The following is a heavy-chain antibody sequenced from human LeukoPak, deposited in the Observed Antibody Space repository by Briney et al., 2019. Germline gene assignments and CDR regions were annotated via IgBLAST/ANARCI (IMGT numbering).Heavy chain of an antibody. CDR2: INPNSGGT. J-gene: IGHJ4*02. CDR3: ARESSSSAVDY. V-gene: IGHV1-2*02. D-gene: IGHD6-13*01. CDR1: GYTFTGYY. Sequence: ASVKVSCKASGYTFTGYYMHWVRQAPGQGLEWMGWINPNSGGTNYAQEFQGRVTMTRDTSISTAYMELSRLRSDDTAVYYCARESSSSAVDYWGQGTLVTVSS.